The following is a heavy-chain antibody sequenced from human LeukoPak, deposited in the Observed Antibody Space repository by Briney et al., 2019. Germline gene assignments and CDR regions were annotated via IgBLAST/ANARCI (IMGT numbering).Heavy chain of an antibody. Sequence: SSETLSLTCTVSGGSISGYFWSWIRQPPGKGLEWIGYIHHGGSTIYNPSLKSRVTISVDTSKNQFSLKLSSVTAADTAVYYCARGSRGLRYFQHWGQGTLVTVSS. CDR2: IHHGGST. CDR1: GGSISGYF. CDR3: ARGSRGLRYFQH. V-gene: IGHV4-59*12. J-gene: IGHJ1*01.